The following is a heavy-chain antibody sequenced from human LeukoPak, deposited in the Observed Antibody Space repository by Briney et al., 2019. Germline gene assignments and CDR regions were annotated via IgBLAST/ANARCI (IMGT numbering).Heavy chain of an antibody. V-gene: IGHV3-66*03. J-gene: IGHJ5*02. D-gene: IGHD3/OR15-3a*01. CDR3: ARDRAANQDWVEFDP. CDR1: GLRVSDYY. Sequence: GGSLRLSCAVSGLRVSDYYMSWVRQAPGKGLEWVGLIRDSGEAFYADFARGRFAISGDESENTLYLQMNSLRVEDTAVYFCARDRAANQDWVEFDPWGQGTPVIVSS. CDR2: IRDSGEA.